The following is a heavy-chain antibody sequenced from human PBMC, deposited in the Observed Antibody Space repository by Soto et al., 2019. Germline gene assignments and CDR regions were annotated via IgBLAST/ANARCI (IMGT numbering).Heavy chain of an antibody. D-gene: IGHD6-19*01. J-gene: IGHJ3*02. CDR2: ISYDGSNK. V-gene: IGHV3-30*18. Sequence: PGGSLRLSCAASGFTFSSYGMHWVRQAPGKGLEWVAVISYDGSNKYYADSVKGRFTISRDNSKNTLYLQMNSLRAEDTAVYYCANDMAEKDMKKQWLPSSGAFDIWGQGTMVTVSS. CDR3: ANDMAEKDMKKQWLPSSGAFDI. CDR1: GFTFSSYG.